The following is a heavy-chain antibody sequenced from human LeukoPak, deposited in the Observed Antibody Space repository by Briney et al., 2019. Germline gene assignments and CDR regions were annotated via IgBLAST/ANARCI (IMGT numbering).Heavy chain of an antibody. Sequence: GGSLRLSCTATGFTFGDYLMSWFRQAPGKGLEWIGFISGGTTEYAASVKGRFTISRDDSTSIAYLQMNSLTTEDTAVYYCSRGSGWLSVYWGQGTLVTVSS. V-gene: IGHV3-49*03. CDR1: GFTFGDYL. CDR3: SRGSGWLSVY. CDR2: ISGGTT. J-gene: IGHJ4*02. D-gene: IGHD6-19*01.